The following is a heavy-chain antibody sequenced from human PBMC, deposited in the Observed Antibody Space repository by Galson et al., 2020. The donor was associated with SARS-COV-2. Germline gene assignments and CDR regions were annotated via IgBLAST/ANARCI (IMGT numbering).Heavy chain of an antibody. CDR2: IYPGDSDT. J-gene: IGHJ2*01. CDR1: GYDFSGQW. CDR3: ARALLYNGNYYWYFDL. D-gene: IGHD1-26*01. V-gene: IGHV5-51*01. Sequence: GESLKISCTGSGYDFSGQWIAWVRRMPGKGLEWMGVIYPGDSDTKYSPSFEGQVTISADKSIRTAYLQWSSLKASDTAIYYCARALLYNGNYYWYFDLWGRGTLVAVSS.